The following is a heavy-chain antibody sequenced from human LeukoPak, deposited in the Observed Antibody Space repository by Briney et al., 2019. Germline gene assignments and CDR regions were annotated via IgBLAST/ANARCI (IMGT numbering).Heavy chain of an antibody. V-gene: IGHV1-69*02. CDR3: ARGRAMVRGVIRSAFDY. J-gene: IGHJ4*02. CDR2: IIPILGIA. Sequence: ASVKVSCKASGGTFSSYTISWVRQAPGQGLEWMGRIIPILGIANYAQKFQGRVTITADESTSTAYMELSSLRSEDTAVYYCARGRAMVRGVIRSAFDYWAREPWSPSPQ. CDR1: GGTFSSYT. D-gene: IGHD3-10*01.